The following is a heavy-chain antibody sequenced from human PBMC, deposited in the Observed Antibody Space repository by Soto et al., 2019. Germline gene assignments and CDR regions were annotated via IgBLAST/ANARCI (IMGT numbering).Heavy chain of an antibody. Sequence: LRLSCAASGFTFSTYSMNWARQAPGKGLEWIAYITSSSSTIFYADSVKGRFTISRDNAKNSLYLQMNSLRDEDTSVYYCARDNGIAGSFDPWGQGTPVTVSS. CDR1: GFTFSTYS. CDR3: ARDNGIAGSFDP. D-gene: IGHD6-13*01. CDR2: ITSSSSTI. J-gene: IGHJ5*02. V-gene: IGHV3-48*02.